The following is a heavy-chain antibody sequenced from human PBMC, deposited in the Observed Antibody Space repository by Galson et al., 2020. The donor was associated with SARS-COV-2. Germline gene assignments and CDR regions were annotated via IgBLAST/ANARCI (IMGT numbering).Heavy chain of an antibody. CDR1: GFTFTNYW. CDR2: ISTDGSST. J-gene: IGHJ4*02. V-gene: IGHV3-74*01. Sequence: GGSLRLSCAASGFTFTNYWMHWVRQAPGKGLVWVSRISTDGSSTGYADSVKGRFTVSRDNAKNTVYLQMNSLRAEDAAVYYCARGNGYNCDYWGQGTLVTVSS. D-gene: IGHD2-2*02. CDR3: ARGNGYNCDY.